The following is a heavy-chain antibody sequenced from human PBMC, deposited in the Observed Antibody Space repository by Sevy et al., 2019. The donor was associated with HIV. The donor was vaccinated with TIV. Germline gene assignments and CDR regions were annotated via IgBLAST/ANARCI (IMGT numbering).Heavy chain of an antibody. CDR2: IKQDGSEK. V-gene: IGHV3-7*01. Sequence: GGSLRLSCAASGFTFSDYYMTWIRQAPGKGLEWVANIKQDGSEKYYVDSVTGRFTISRDNAKNSLHLQMNSLRAVDTAVYYCARDGGFCSGGTCYDVFDIWGQGTMVTVSS. D-gene: IGHD2-15*01. CDR3: ARDGGFCSGGTCYDVFDI. CDR1: GFTFSDYY. J-gene: IGHJ3*02.